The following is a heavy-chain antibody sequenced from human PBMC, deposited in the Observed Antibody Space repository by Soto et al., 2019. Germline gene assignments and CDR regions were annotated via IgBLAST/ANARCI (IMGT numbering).Heavy chain of an antibody. CDR1: GYTFTSYG. CDR3: AREDYDFWSGSDSTGGMDV. Sequence: QVQLVQSGAEVKKPGASVKVSCKASGYTFTSYGISWVRQAPGQGLEWMGWISAYNGNTNYAQKLQGRVTMTTDTSTSTAYMELRSLRSDDTAVYYCAREDYDFWSGSDSTGGMDVWGQGTTVTVSS. CDR2: ISAYNGNT. D-gene: IGHD3-3*01. V-gene: IGHV1-18*01. J-gene: IGHJ6*02.